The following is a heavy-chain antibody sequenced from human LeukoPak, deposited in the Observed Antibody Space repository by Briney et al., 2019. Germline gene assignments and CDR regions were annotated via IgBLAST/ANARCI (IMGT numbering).Heavy chain of an antibody. V-gene: IGHV3-74*01. CDR2: INSDGSST. Sequence: GGSLRLSCEASGFTFSSYWMHWVRQAPGKGLVWVSRINSDGSSTSYADSVKGRFTISRDNAKNTLYLQMNSLRAEDTAVYYCARAADSSGYYDYWGQGTLVTVSS. CDR1: GFTFSSYW. J-gene: IGHJ4*02. D-gene: IGHD3-22*01. CDR3: ARAADSSGYYDY.